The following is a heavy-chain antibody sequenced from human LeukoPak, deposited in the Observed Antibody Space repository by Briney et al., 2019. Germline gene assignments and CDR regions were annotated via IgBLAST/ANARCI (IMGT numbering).Heavy chain of an antibody. V-gene: IGHV3-7*01. J-gene: IGHJ4*02. CDR2: INQDGSEK. CDR3: ARDHTAARIIFDY. CDR1: GFTFSSHW. D-gene: IGHD5-18*01. Sequence: GGSLRLAFAASGFTFSSHWMSWVRQAPGKGLEWVANINQDGSEKYYVDSVKGRFIISRDNAKNSLHLQMNSLRAEDTAVYYCARDHTAARIIFDYWGQGALMTVSS.